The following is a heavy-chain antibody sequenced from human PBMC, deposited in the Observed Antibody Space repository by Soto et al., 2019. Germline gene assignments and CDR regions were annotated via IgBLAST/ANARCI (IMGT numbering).Heavy chain of an antibody. Sequence: GGSLRLSCAASGFTVSSNYMSWVRQAPGKGLEWVSVIYSGGSTYYADSVKGRFTISRDNSKNTLYLQMNSLRAEDTAVYYCARVLYYDILTGYPRIPPPGYWGQGTLVTVSS. CDR3: ARVLYYDILTGYPRIPPPGY. V-gene: IGHV3-66*01. CDR1: GFTVSSNY. CDR2: IYSGGST. D-gene: IGHD3-9*01. J-gene: IGHJ4*02.